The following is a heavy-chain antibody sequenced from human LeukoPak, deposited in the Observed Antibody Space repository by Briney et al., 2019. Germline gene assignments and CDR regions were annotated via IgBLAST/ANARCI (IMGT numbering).Heavy chain of an antibody. CDR2: ISAYNGNT. D-gene: IGHD3-22*01. Sequence: ASVKVSCKASGYTFTSYGISWVRQAPGQGLEWMGWISAYNGNTNYAQKLQGRVTITTDTSTSTAYMELRSLRSDDTAVYYCASSPGGITMTELDYWGQGTLVTVSS. CDR1: GYTFTSYG. V-gene: IGHV1-18*01. CDR3: ASSPGGITMTELDY. J-gene: IGHJ4*02.